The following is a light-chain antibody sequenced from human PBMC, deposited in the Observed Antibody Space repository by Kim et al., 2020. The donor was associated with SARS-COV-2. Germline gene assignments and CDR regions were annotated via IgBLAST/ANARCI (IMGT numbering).Light chain of an antibody. CDR2: KAS. J-gene: IGKJ1*01. CDR3: QQYSGDSRM. V-gene: IGKV1-5*03. Sequence: AAVGRGVTITWRASRSIGVWLAWYRQKPGKAPKLLIYKASSLESGVPSRFGGRGSGTEFTLTISSLQPDDFATYYCQQYSGDSRMFGQETEVDIK. CDR1: RSIGVW.